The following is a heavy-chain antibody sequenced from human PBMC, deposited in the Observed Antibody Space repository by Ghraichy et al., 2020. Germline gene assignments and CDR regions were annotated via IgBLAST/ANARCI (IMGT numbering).Heavy chain of an antibody. Sequence: GGSLRLSCAASGFTFSSYSMNWVRQAPGKGLEWVSYISSSSSTIYYADSVKGRFTISRDNAKNSLYLQMNSLRDEDTAVYYCARDKKEWKYQLPKTLPTDDIYGMDVWGQGTTVTVSS. CDR3: ARDKKEWKYQLPKTLPTDDIYGMDV. CDR2: ISSSSSTI. V-gene: IGHV3-48*02. D-gene: IGHD2-2*01. J-gene: IGHJ6*02. CDR1: GFTFSSYS.